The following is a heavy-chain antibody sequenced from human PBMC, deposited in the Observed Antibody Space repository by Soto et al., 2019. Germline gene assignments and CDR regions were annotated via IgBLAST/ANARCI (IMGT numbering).Heavy chain of an antibody. CDR1: GFTFSSYE. Sequence: EVQLVESGGGLVQPGGSLRLSCAASGFTFSSYEMNWVRQAPGKGLEWVSYISSSGSTIYYADSVKGRFTISGDNAKNSLYVQMNSLRAEDTAVYYCAGDHKGGYYYYGMDVWGQGTTVTVSS. J-gene: IGHJ6*02. CDR2: ISSSGSTI. V-gene: IGHV3-48*03. CDR3: AGDHKGGYYYYGMDV.